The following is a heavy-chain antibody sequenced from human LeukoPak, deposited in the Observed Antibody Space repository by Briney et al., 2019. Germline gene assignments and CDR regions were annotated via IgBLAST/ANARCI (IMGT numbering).Heavy chain of an antibody. CDR3: VKDGIDRAPWGYFGP. CDR1: GFSLHDYT. V-gene: IGHV3-43*01. CDR2: LTWNGQIT. Sequence: GGSLRLSCVVSGFSLHDYTMHWVRQIPGKGLEGVALLTWNGQITSYGDSVKGRLNISRDDSKNTLDLEMSGLNFDDTGLYYCVKDGIDRAPWGYFGPWGRGPLVSVST. D-gene: IGHD3-9*01. J-gene: IGHJ5*02.